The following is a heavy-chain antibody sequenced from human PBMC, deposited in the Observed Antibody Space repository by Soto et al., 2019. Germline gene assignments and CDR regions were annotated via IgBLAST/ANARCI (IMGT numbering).Heavy chain of an antibody. CDR3: AKDLRGYCSGGSCPCPPDYGMDV. CDR1: GFTFSSYA. V-gene: IGHV3-23*01. Sequence: GGSLRLSCAASGFTFSSYAMSWVRQAPGKGLEWVSAISGSGGSTYYADSVKGRFTISRDNSKNTLYLQMNSLRAEDTAVYYCAKDLRGYCSGGSCPCPPDYGMDVWGQGTTVTVSS. J-gene: IGHJ6*02. CDR2: ISGSGGST. D-gene: IGHD2-15*01.